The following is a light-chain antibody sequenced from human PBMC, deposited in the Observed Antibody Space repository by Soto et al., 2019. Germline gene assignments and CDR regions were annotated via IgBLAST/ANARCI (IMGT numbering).Light chain of an antibody. V-gene: IGLV2-8*01. CDR3: SSYAGSNNLV. Sequence: QSALTQPPSASGSPGQSVTISCTGTSSYVGGYNYVSWYQQHPGKAPKLMIYEISKRPSGVPDRFSGSKSGNTASLTVSGSQAEDEADYYCSSYAGSNNLVFGGGTKLTVL. CDR1: SSYVGGYNY. J-gene: IGLJ2*01. CDR2: EIS.